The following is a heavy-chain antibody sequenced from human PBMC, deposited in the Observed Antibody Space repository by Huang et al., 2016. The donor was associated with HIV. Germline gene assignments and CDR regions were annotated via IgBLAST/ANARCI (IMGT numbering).Heavy chain of an antibody. D-gene: IGHD3-22*01. Sequence: VQLIESGGGVVQPGKSLRLSCATSGFILSNYGMHWVRQASGKGLKWVAFISNDGMKKNYADSVRGRFTVGRDNGNNTLFLQMRSLGVDDTAVYYCARGDYYDSSGYHPGYFDYWGQGILVTVSS. CDR1: GFILSNYG. V-gene: IGHV3-33*04. CDR3: ARGDYYDSSGYHPGYFDY. J-gene: IGHJ4*02. CDR2: ISNDGMKK.